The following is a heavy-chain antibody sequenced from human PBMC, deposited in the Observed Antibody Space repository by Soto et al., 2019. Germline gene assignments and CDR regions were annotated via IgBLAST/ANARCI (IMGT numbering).Heavy chain of an antibody. CDR2: INHGGST. CDR1: GGPFSGYY. CDR3: ARDLQRGYCTGGDCYSYFDY. J-gene: IGHJ4*02. Sequence: QVQLQQWGAGLLKPSETLSLTCAIYGGPFSGYYWNWIRQPPGKGLEGIGEINHGGSTNYNPSLKSRVTMSVDTSRNQFSLRLSSVTAADTAVYYCARDLQRGYCTGGDCYSYFDYWGQGTQVIVSS. D-gene: IGHD2-8*02. V-gene: IGHV4-34*01.